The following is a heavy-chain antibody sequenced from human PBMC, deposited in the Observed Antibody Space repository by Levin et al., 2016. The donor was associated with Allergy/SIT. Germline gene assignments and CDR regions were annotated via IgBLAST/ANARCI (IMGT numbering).Heavy chain of an antibody. Sequence: SETLSLTCSVSGGSIDSGDYYWNWIRQSPGKGLEWIGYSYYGGTTYYNPSLKSRVTISVDTSKNHFSLTLRSVTAADTAVYYCAAVESGRPKGLIWFDPWGHGSQVTVSS. CDR3: AAVESGRPKGLIWFDP. V-gene: IGHV4-30-4*01. J-gene: IGHJ5*02. CDR2: SYYGGTT. D-gene: IGHD1-26*01. CDR1: GGSIDSGDYY.